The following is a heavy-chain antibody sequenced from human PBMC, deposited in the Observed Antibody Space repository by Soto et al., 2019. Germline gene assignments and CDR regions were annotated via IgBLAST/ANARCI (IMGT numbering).Heavy chain of an antibody. J-gene: IGHJ4*02. V-gene: IGHV3-15*01. CDR3: TTVYSNSEHFFDH. CDR2: IKSKADGGTT. Sequence: EVQLVESGGGLVKPRGSLRLSCAASGFPFTNAWMSWVRQAPGKGLEWVGRIKSKADGGTTYYAAPVKGRFTISRDDSKTPLYLQMNSLKTEDTAVYYCTTVYSNSEHFFDHWGQGTLVSVSS. D-gene: IGHD2-21*01. CDR1: GFPFTNAW.